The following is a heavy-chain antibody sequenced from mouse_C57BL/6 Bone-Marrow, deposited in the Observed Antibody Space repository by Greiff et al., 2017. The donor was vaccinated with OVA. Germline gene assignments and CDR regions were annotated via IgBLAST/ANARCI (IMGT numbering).Heavy chain of an antibody. CDR3: TPHDGYYEGAMDY. Sequence: EVQLQQSGAELVRPGASVKLSCTASGFNIKDYYMHWVKQRPEQGLEWIGRIDPEDGDTEYAPKFQGKATMTADTSSNTAYLQLSSLTSEDTAVYYCTPHDGYYEGAMDYWGQGTSVTVSS. CDR1: GFNIKDYY. J-gene: IGHJ4*01. V-gene: IGHV14-1*01. CDR2: IDPEDGDT. D-gene: IGHD2-3*01.